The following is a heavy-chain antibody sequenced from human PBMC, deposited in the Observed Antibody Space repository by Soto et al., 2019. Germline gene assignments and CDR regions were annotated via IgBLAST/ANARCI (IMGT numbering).Heavy chain of an antibody. CDR1: GFAFSGST. CDR2: IRSKANSYAT. V-gene: IGHV3-73*02. CDR3: FRENYFSYHGMDV. J-gene: IGHJ6*01. Sequence: QLVESGGGLVQPGGSLTLSCEGSGFAFSGSTIHWVRQASGKGLEWVGRIRSKANSYATTYAAAVKGRVIVSRDDSKTTSYLQMDSLKIEDMAMYYCFRENYFSYHGMDVWGQGSTDTVSS.